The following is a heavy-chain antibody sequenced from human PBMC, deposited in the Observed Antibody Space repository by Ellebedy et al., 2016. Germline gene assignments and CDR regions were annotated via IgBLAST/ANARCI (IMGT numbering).Heavy chain of an antibody. D-gene: IGHD2-2*02. CDR3: ARGAYHFDL. CDR1: GFTFSSYW. J-gene: IGHJ2*01. V-gene: IGHV3-7*01. Sequence: GGSLRLXXAASGFTFSSYWMSWVRQAPGKGLEWVANIKQDGSEKYYVDSLKGRFTISRDNAKNSLYLQMNSLRAEDAAVYYCARGAYHFDLWGRGTLVTVSS. CDR2: IKQDGSEK.